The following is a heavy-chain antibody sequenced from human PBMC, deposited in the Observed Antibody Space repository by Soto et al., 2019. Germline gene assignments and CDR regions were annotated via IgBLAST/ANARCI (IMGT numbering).Heavy chain of an antibody. Sequence: SVTVSCTSSGGTFSSYAISWVRQSPGQGLEWMGGIIPIFGTANYAQKFQGRVTITADESTSTAYMELSSLRSEDTAVYYCSTPLYYYDSSAYFDYWGQGTLVTVSS. CDR3: STPLYYYDSSAYFDY. V-gene: IGHV1-69*13. D-gene: IGHD3-22*01. CDR2: IIPIFGTA. J-gene: IGHJ4*02. CDR1: GGTFSSYA.